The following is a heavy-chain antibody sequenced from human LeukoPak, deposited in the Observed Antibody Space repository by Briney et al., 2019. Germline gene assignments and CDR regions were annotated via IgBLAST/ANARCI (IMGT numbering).Heavy chain of an antibody. CDR3: AKRGAYDSSGYYYHYYYYYMDV. D-gene: IGHD3-22*01. CDR2: IRYDGSNK. Sequence: GGSLRLSCAASGFTFSSYGMHWVRQAPGKGLEWVAFIRYDGSNKYYADSVKGRFTISRDNSKTTLYLQMNSLRAEDTAVYYCAKRGAYDSSGYYYHYYYYYMDVWGKGTTVTVSS. V-gene: IGHV3-30*02. J-gene: IGHJ6*03. CDR1: GFTFSSYG.